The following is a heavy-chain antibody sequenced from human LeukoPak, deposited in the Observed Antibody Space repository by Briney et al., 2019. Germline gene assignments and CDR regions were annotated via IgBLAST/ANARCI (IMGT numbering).Heavy chain of an antibody. J-gene: IGHJ4*02. D-gene: IGHD6-6*01. CDR3: ARDRPAKF. V-gene: IGHV4-59*01. CDR2: VYYTGSS. CDR1: GGSISGYY. Sequence: SETLSLTCSVSGGSISGYYWNWIRQPTGKGLEWIGYVYYTGSSTYNPSLKSRVTISRDTSKKQVSLRLSSVTAADTAVYYCARDRPAKFWGQGTLVTVSS.